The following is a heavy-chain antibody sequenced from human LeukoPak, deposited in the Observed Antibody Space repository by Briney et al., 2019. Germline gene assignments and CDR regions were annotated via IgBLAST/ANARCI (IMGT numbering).Heavy chain of an antibody. Sequence: GGSLRLSFAASGFSFNSYGMHWVRQAPGKGLEWAAFIQHDASNKYYVDSVKGRFTISRDNSKNTLFLQMNSLRTEDTAVYYCVKELYMDVWGKGTTVTVSS. J-gene: IGHJ6*03. V-gene: IGHV3-30*02. CDR3: VKELYMDV. CDR2: IQHDASNK. CDR1: GFSFNSYG.